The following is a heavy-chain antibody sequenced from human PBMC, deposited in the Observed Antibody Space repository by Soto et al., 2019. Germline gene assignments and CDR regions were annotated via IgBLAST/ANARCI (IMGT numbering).Heavy chain of an antibody. D-gene: IGHD3-10*01. CDR3: AIHQGRISGSYYTENYYYYGMDV. V-gene: IGHV3-23*01. CDR1: GFTFSSYA. Sequence: EVQLLESGGGLVQPGGSLRLSCAAPGFTFSSYAMSWVRQAPGKGLEWVSAISGSGGSTYYADSVKGRFTISRDNSKNTLYLQMNSLRAEDTAVYYCAIHQGRISGSYYTENYYYYGMDVWGQGTTVTVSS. CDR2: ISGSGGST. J-gene: IGHJ6*02.